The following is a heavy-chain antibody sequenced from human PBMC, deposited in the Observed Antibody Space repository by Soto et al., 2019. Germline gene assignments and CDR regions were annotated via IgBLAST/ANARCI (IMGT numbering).Heavy chain of an antibody. CDR2: ISYDGSNK. J-gene: IGHJ5*02. D-gene: IGHD2-2*01. CDR3: AKDLEPEAVVVPAAGWFDP. CDR1: GFTFSSYG. V-gene: IGHV3-30*18. Sequence: GGSLRLSCAASGFTFSSYGMHWVRQAPGKGLEWVAVISYDGSNKYYADSVKGRFTISRDNSKNTLYLQMNSLRAEDTAVYYCAKDLEPEAVVVPAAGWFDPWGQGTLVTVSS.